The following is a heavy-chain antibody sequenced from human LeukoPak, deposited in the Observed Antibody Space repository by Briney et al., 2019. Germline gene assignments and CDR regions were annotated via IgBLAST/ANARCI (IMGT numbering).Heavy chain of an antibody. V-gene: IGHV3-30*01. J-gene: IGHJ6*03. CDR1: GFTFSSYA. Sequence: GRPLRLSCAASGFTFSSYAMPWVRQAPGKGLEWVAVISYDGSNKYYADSVKGRFTISRDNSKNTLYLQMNSLRAEDTAVYYCAREYYDFWSGYYNYYYYMDVWGKGTTVTVSS. CDR2: ISYDGSNK. D-gene: IGHD3-3*01. CDR3: AREYYDFWSGYYNYYYYMDV.